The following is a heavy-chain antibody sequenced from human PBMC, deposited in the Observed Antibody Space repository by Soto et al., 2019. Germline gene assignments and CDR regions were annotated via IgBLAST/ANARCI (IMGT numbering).Heavy chain of an antibody. Sequence: GGSLRLSCAASGFTFSNYAMSWVRQAPGKGLEWVSAISGDSGSTYYADSVKGRFTISRDNSKNTLYLQMNSLRAEDTAVYYCAKDPPPQSQRGYSYGTFDYWGQGT. CDR2: ISGDSGST. CDR3: AKDPPPQSQRGYSYGTFDY. D-gene: IGHD5-18*01. CDR1: GFTFSNYA. J-gene: IGHJ4*02. V-gene: IGHV3-23*01.